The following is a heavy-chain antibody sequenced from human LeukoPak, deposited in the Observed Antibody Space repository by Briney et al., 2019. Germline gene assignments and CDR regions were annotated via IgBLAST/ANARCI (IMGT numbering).Heavy chain of an antibody. Sequence: GSLRLSCVASGFTFTRYWMSWVRQAPGKGLEWVANIKQDGSEKHYVDSVKGRFTISRDNARNSVYLQMNSLSDDDTAVYYCARDGDYMMPPFDYWGQGILVTVSS. D-gene: IGHD4-17*01. CDR1: GFTFTRYW. CDR2: IKQDGSEK. V-gene: IGHV3-7*01. J-gene: IGHJ4*02. CDR3: ARDGDYMMPPFDY.